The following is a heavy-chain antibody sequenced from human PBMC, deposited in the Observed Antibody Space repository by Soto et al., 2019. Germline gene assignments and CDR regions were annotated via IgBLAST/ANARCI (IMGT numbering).Heavy chain of an antibody. CDR1: GFTFSSYG. CDR2: ISYDGSNK. D-gene: IGHD3-10*01. CDR3: AKDRGFDY. V-gene: IGHV3-30*18. J-gene: IGHJ4*02. Sequence: ESGGGVVQPGRSLRLSCAASGFTFSSYGMHWVRQAPGKGLEWVAVISYDGSNKYYADSVKGRFTISRDNSKNTLYLQMNSLRAEDTAVYYCAKDRGFDYWGQGTLVTVSS.